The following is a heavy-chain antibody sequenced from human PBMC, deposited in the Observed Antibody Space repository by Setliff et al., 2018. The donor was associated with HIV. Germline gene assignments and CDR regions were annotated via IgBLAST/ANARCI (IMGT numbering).Heavy chain of an antibody. V-gene: IGHV1-3*01. CDR2: INAGNGNT. CDR3: AREYHIAPAGTRVANYFDY. Sequence: ASVKVSCKASGYTFTTYAMHWVRLAPGQRLEWMGWINAGNGNTKYSQRFQGRVIITRDTSASTAYMELSSLRSEDTAVYFCAREYHIAPAGTRVANYFDYWGQGTLVTVSS. CDR1: GYTFTTYA. J-gene: IGHJ4*02. D-gene: IGHD6-13*01.